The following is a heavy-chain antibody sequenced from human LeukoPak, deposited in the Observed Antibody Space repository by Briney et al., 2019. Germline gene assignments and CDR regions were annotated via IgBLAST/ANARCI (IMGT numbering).Heavy chain of an antibody. V-gene: IGHV4-59*01. CDR2: IYYSGST. Sequence: SETLSLTCTVSGGSISSYYWSWIRQPTGKGLEWIGYIYYSGSTNYNPSLKSRVTISVDTSKNQFSLKLSSVTAADTAVYYCARASHQLLHFDYWGQGTLVTVSS. D-gene: IGHD2-2*01. CDR1: GGSISSYY. CDR3: ARASHQLLHFDY. J-gene: IGHJ4*02.